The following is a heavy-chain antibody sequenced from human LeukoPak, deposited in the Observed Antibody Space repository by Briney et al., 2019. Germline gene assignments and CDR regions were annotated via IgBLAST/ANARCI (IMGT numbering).Heavy chain of an antibody. Sequence: PGGSLRPSCAASGFTFSGSAMHWARQASGKGLEWVGRIRSKANSYATAYAASVKGRFTISRDDSKNTAYLQMNSLKTEDTAVYYCTRRGWCSSTSCYRFDPWGQGTLVTVSS. D-gene: IGHD2-2*01. J-gene: IGHJ5*02. CDR3: TRRGWCSSTSCYRFDP. CDR2: IRSKANSYAT. CDR1: GFTFSGSA. V-gene: IGHV3-73*01.